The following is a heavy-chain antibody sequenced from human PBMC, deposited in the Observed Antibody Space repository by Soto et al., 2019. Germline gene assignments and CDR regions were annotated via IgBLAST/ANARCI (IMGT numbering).Heavy chain of an antibody. Sequence: PSETLSLTCTVSGGSISSGDYYWSWIRQPPGKGLEWIGYIYYSGSTYYNPSLKSRVTISVDTSKNQFSLKLSSVTAADTAVYYCAREFYYGSGGHYYYYSGMDVWGQGTTVTVSS. CDR1: GGSISSGDYY. D-gene: IGHD3-10*01. CDR3: AREFYYGSGGHYYYYSGMDV. V-gene: IGHV4-30-4*01. J-gene: IGHJ6*02. CDR2: IYYSGST.